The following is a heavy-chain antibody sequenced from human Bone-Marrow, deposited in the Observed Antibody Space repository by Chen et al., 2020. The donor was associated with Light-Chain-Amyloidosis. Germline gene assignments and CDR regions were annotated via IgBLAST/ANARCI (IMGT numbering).Heavy chain of an antibody. D-gene: IGHD3-10*01. CDR2: ISRXXSHI. V-gene: IGHV3-21*01. J-gene: IGHJ6*03. Sequence: EVQLVESGGGLVKPGGSLRLSCVASGFTFSSYTMNWVRQTPGRGLEWVSSISRXXSHIYDADSMSGRFTISRDNAKNSLYLQMNNLRAEDTAVYYCAREGRYITMVRGVIRYYYYMDVWGKGTTVTVSS. CDR3: AREGRYITMVRGVIRYYYYMDV. CDR1: GFTFSSYT.